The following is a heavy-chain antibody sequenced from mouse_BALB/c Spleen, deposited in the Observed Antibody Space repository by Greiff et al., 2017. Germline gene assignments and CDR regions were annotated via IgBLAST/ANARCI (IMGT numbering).Heavy chain of an antibody. Sequence: EVQLQESGPGLVKPSQSLSLTCTVTGYSITSDYAWNWIRQFPGNKLEWMGYISYSGSTSYNPSLKSRISITRDTSKNQFFLQLNSVTTEDTATYYCARARWLLRGTLYAMDYWGQGTSVTVSS. D-gene: IGHD2-3*01. CDR2: ISYSGST. CDR1: GYSITSDYA. CDR3: ARARWLLRGTLYAMDY. J-gene: IGHJ4*01. V-gene: IGHV3-2*02.